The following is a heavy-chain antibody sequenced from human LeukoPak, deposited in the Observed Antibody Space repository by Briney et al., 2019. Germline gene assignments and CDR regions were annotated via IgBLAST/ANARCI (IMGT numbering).Heavy chain of an antibody. CDR1: GGSISSSSYY. D-gene: IGHD2-2*01. V-gene: IGHV4-39*01. Sequence: SETLSLTCTVSGGSISSSSYYWGWIRQPPGKGLEWIGSIYYSGSTYYNPSLKSRVTISVDTSKNQFSLKLSSVTAADTAVYYCASQTVLGYCSSTSCRNWFDPWGQGTLVTVSS. CDR3: ASQTVLGYCSSTSCRNWFDP. CDR2: IYYSGST. J-gene: IGHJ5*02.